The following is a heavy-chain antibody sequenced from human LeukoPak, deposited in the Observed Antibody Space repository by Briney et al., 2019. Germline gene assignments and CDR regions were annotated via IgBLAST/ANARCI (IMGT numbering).Heavy chain of an antibody. Sequence: SETLSLTCTVSGGSISSYYWSWIRQPPGKGLEWIGYIYYSGSTNYNPSLKSRVTISVDTSKSQFSLKLSSVTAADTAVYYCATQLGIGYYYYGMDVWGQGTTVTVSS. CDR2: IYYSGST. V-gene: IGHV4-59*08. J-gene: IGHJ6*02. CDR3: ATQLGIGYYYYGMDV. CDR1: GGSISSYY. D-gene: IGHD7-27*01.